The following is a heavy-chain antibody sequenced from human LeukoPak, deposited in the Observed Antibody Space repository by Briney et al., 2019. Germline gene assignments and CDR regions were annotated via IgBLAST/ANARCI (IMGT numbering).Heavy chain of an antibody. CDR1: GFTFNNYA. Sequence: GGSLRLSCAASGFTFNNYAMNWVRQSPGKGLEWVSVISASGGSTNYADSVEGRFTISRDNSKNTLYLQMNSLRADDTAVYYCAKDRWSRGWYRAPTFDYWGQGTLVSVSS. J-gene: IGHJ4*02. D-gene: IGHD6-19*01. V-gene: IGHV3-23*01. CDR2: ISASGGST. CDR3: AKDRWSRGWYRAPTFDY.